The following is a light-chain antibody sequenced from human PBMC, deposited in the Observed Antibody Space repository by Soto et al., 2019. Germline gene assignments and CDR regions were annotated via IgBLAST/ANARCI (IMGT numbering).Light chain of an antibody. V-gene: IGKV4-1*01. CDR1: QNVLYSSNNKNY. Sequence: DIVMTQSPDSLAVSLGERATINCKSSQNVLYSSNNKNYLAWYQQRPGQPPKLLIYWASTRESGVPDRFSGSGSETDFTLTISSLQAEDVAVYYCQQYYSNPLTFGQGTRLEIK. CDR3: QQYYSNPLT. CDR2: WAS. J-gene: IGKJ5*01.